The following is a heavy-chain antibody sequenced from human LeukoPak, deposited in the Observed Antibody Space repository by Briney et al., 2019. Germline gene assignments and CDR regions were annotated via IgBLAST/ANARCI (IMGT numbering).Heavy chain of an antibody. J-gene: IGHJ6*02. CDR1: GFTFSSYW. V-gene: IGHV3-74*01. Sequence: GGSLRLSCAASGFTFSSYWMHWVRQAPGKGLVWVSRINSDGSSTSYADSVKGRFTISRDNAKNTLYLQMNSLGAEDTAVYYCARELADTAMVTSFYGMDVWGQGTTVAVSS. D-gene: IGHD5-18*01. CDR3: ARELADTAMVTSFYGMDV. CDR2: INSDGSST.